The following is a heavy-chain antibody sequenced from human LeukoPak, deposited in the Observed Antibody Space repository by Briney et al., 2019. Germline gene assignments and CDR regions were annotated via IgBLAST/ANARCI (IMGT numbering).Heavy chain of an antibody. CDR2: ISYDGSNK. J-gene: IGHJ4*02. CDR3: AKDLGYCSGGSCYRFDY. CDR1: GFTFSSYG. D-gene: IGHD2-15*01. Sequence: GGSLRLSCAASGFTFSSYGMHWVRQAPGKGLEWVAFISYDGSNKYYADSVKGRFTISRDNSKNTLYLQMNSLRAEDTAVYYCAKDLGYCSGGSCYRFDYWGQGTLVTVSS. V-gene: IGHV3-30*18.